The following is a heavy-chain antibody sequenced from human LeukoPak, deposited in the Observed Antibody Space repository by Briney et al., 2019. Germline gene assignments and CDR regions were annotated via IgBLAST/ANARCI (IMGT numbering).Heavy chain of an antibody. CDR1: GGSISSSSYF. CDR2: IHYSGST. V-gene: IGHV4-39*01. CDR3: AKGSDISSSWYPGSAC. J-gene: IGHJ4*02. Sequence: PSETLSLTCIVSGGSISSSSYFWGWIRQPPGKGLEWIGSIHYSGSTYYNPSLKSRVTISVDTSKNQCSLKLSSVTAADTAVYYCAKGSDISSSWYPGSACWGQGTLVTVSS. D-gene: IGHD6-13*01.